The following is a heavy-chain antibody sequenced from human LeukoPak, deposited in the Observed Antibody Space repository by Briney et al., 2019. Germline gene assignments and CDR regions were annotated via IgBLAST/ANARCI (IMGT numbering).Heavy chain of an antibody. V-gene: IGHV1-18*01. CDR1: VYTFTNYA. J-gene: IGHJ4*02. CDR2: IDTNNGNT. D-gene: IGHD3-10*01. CDR3: ARGWELDY. Sequence: GASLRVSSMPSVYTFTNYAIGWVRQAPGQGLEWVGWIDTNNGNTDSAQNLQGRVTMTTDTYTTTAYLDLRSLRSDDTAVYYCARGWELDYWGQGALGIVSA.